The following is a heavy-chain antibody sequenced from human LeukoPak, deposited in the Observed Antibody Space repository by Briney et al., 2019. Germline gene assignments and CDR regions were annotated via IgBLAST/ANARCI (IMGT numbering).Heavy chain of an antibody. Sequence: SLRLSCAASGFTFDDYAMHWVRQAPGKGLEWVSGISWNSGSIGYADSVKGRFTISRDNAKNSLYLQMNSLRAEDTALYYCARLWSGYPPSHYYYGMDVWGQGTTVTVSS. CDR1: GFTFDDYA. J-gene: IGHJ6*02. V-gene: IGHV3-9*01. D-gene: IGHD3-3*01. CDR3: ARLWSGYPPSHYYYGMDV. CDR2: ISWNSGSI.